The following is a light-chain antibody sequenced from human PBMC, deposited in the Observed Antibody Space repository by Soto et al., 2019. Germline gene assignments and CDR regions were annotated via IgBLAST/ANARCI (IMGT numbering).Light chain of an antibody. CDR2: GAS. J-gene: IGKJ1*01. CDR1: ENLNTN. V-gene: IGKV3-15*01. Sequence: EIVMTQSPGTLSVSPGERATLSCRASENLNTNLAWYQQRPGQAPRLLIYGASTRATGVPARFTGSGSGTDLTLTISSLQFEDFAVYFCQQYKNWPPWTFGQGTKVDI. CDR3: QQYKNWPPWT.